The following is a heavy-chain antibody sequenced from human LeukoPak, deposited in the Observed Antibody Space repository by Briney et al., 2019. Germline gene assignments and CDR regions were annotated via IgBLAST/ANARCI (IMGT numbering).Heavy chain of an antibody. CDR3: ARGVGGRVVVTAALRTEAGEGDSGSAATNYYYYMDV. CDR1: VGSFSGYY. V-gene: IGHV4-34*01. Sequence: SGTLSLTCAVYVGSFSGYYWSWMRQPPGRGLEWIGEINHSGTTNYNPSLKRRVTIPVDTSKNQFSLKLNAATGADTAVYYCARGVGGRVVVTAALRTEAGEGDSGSAATNYYYYMDVWGKGTTVTVSS. J-gene: IGHJ6*03. D-gene: IGHD2-15*01. CDR2: INHSGTT.